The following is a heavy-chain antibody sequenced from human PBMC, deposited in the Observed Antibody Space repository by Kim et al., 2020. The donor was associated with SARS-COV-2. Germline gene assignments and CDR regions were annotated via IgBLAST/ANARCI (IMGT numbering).Heavy chain of an antibody. CDR3: ASLSLPPATAIRGGYYYYGMDV. CDR1: GGSFSGYY. D-gene: IGHD2-2*02. CDR2: INHSGST. Sequence: SETLSLTCAVYGGSFSGYYWSWIRQPPGKGLEWIGEINHSGSTNYNPSLKSRVTISVDTSKNQFSLKLSSVTAADTAVYYCASLSLPPATAIRGGYYYYGMDVWGQGTTVTVSS. V-gene: IGHV4-34*01. J-gene: IGHJ6*02.